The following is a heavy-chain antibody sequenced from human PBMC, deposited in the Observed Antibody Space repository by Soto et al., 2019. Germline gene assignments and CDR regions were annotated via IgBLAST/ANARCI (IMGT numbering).Heavy chain of an antibody. CDR3: ASMGYHYGSGSYPLDY. CDR1: GGSISSYY. Sequence: PSETLSLTCTVSGGSISSYYWSWIRQPPGKGLEWIGYIYNSGSTHYNPSIRSRVTISVDTSKNQFSLELRSVTAADTAVYYCASMGYHYGSGSYPLDYWGQGTLVTVSS. D-gene: IGHD3-10*01. V-gene: IGHV4-59*08. CDR2: IYNSGST. J-gene: IGHJ4*02.